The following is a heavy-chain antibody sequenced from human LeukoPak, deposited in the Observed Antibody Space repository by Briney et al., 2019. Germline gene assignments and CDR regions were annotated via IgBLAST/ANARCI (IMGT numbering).Heavy chain of an antibody. CDR1: GGSISSGGYY. J-gene: IGHJ4*02. D-gene: IGHD3-3*01. V-gene: IGHV4-31*03. CDR2: IYYSGST. CDR3: ARTGTIFGVVIRYYFDY. Sequence: SETLSLTCTVSGGSISSGGYYWSWIRQHPGKGLEWIGYIYYSGSTYYNPSLKSRVTISVDTSKNQFSLKLSSVTAADTAVYYCARTGTIFGVVIRYYFDYWGQGTLVTVSS.